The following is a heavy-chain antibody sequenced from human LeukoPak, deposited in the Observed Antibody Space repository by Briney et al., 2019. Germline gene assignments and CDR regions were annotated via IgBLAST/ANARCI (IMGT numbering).Heavy chain of an antibody. D-gene: IGHD1-26*01. CDR3: ARRKSGSYFNWFDP. J-gene: IGHJ5*02. V-gene: IGHV4-39*01. CDR2: IYYSGST. CDR1: GGSISSSSYY. Sequence: SGTLSLTCAVSGGSISSSSYYWGWIRQPPGKGLEWIGSIYYSGSTYYNPSLKSRVTISVDTSKNQFSLKVSSVTAADTAVYYCARRKSGSYFNWFDPWGQGTLVTVSS.